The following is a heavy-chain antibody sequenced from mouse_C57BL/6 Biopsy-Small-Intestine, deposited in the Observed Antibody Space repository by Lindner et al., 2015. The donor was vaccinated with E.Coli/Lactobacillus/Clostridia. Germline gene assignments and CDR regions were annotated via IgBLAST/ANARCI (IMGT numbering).Heavy chain of an antibody. CDR3: AREYYYGSSYGGYFDV. CDR1: GYTFTDYY. J-gene: IGHJ1*03. CDR2: IYPGGGNT. Sequence: VQLQESGPELVKPGASVKISCKASGYTFTDYYINWVKQRPGQGLEWIGWIYPGGGNTKYNEKFKGKATLTVDTSSSTAYMQLSSLTSEDSAVYFCAREYYYGSSYGGYFDVWGTGTTVTVSS. D-gene: IGHD1-1*01. V-gene: IGHV1-84*01.